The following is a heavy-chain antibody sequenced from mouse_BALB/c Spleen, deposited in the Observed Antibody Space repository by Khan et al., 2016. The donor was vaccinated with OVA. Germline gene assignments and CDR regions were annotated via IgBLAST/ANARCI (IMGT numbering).Heavy chain of an antibody. CDR1: GYSITSEYA. J-gene: IGHJ3*01. CDR3: TRKDYYDYDPFPY. D-gene: IGHD2-4*01. CDR2: INYSGNT. V-gene: IGHV3-2*02. Sequence: EVQLVESGPGLVKPSQSLSLTCTVTGYSITSEYAWNWIRQFPGNKLEWMGYINYSGNTRYNPSLKSRISSTRDTSKNQFFLQLNSVTTEDTATYYCTRKDYYDYDPFPYWGQGTLVTVSA.